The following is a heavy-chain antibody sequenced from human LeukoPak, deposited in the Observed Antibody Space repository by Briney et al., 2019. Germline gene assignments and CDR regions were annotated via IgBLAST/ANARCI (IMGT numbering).Heavy chain of an antibody. J-gene: IGHJ5*02. CDR1: GGSISSSTYY. CDR3: ARHKGSVNWFDP. V-gene: IGHV4-39*01. D-gene: IGHD4-17*01. Sequence: SETLSLTCTASGGSISSSTYYWDWIRQPPGKGLGGIGSIYYSGSTYYNPSLKSRVTISVDTSKNQFSLKLSSVTAADTAVYYCARHKGSVNWFDPWGQGTLVTVSS. CDR2: IYYSGST.